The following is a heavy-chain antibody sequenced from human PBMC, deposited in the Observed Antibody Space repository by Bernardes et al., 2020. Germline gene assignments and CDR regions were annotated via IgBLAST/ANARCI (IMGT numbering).Heavy chain of an antibody. D-gene: IGHD7-27*01. CDR1: GGSIGSYY. V-gene: IGHV4-4*07. CDR2: IYISGST. J-gene: IGHJ4*02. Sequence: ETLSLTCTVSGGSIGSYYWNGIRQPAGKGLAWIGCIYISGSTNYNPSLESRVTMSLDTSKNQFSLRLTSVTAADTAVYYCARALGRAYPFAYWGQGTLVTVSS. CDR3: ARALGRAYPFAY.